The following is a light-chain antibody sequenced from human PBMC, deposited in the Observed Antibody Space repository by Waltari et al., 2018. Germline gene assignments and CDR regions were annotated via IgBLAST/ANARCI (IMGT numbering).Light chain of an antibody. CDR1: ESIASH. V-gene: IGKV3-11*01. CDR3: QQGSMWPLT. CDR2: DAS. Sequence: DIVLTQSPATLSLSPGQRATLSCRASESIASHLAWFRQKPGQPPRLLIYDASTRATGIPARFSGSGFGTDFTLTISSLEPEDFAVYFCQQGSMWPLTFGGGTKVEIK. J-gene: IGKJ4*01.